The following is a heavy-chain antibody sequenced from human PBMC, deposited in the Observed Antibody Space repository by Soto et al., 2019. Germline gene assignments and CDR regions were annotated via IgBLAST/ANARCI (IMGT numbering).Heavy chain of an antibody. Sequence: GGSLRLSCAASGFTFSSYSMNWVRQAPGKGLEWVSSISSSSRHVYYADSVKGRFTISRDNAKNSLYLQMNSLRAEDTAMYFCARDPSDLWEPDQYFPHWGQGTLVTVSS. CDR2: ISSSSRHV. CDR3: ARDPSDLWEPDQYFPH. J-gene: IGHJ1*01. V-gene: IGHV3-21*01. D-gene: IGHD1-26*01. CDR1: GFTFSSYS.